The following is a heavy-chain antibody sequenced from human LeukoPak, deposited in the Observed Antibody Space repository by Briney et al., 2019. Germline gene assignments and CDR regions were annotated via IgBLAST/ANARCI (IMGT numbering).Heavy chain of an antibody. J-gene: IGHJ4*02. D-gene: IGHD6-19*01. CDR3: ARTAVAGNFYFDY. CDR1: GFTFSNYG. Sequence: GGSLRLSCAASGFTFSNYGMNWVRQAPGKGLEWISYISSSSSLIYYADSVKGRFTISRDNAKNSLYLQMNSLRAEDTAVYYCARTAVAGNFYFDYWGQGTLVTVSS. CDR2: ISSSSSLI. V-gene: IGHV3-48*01.